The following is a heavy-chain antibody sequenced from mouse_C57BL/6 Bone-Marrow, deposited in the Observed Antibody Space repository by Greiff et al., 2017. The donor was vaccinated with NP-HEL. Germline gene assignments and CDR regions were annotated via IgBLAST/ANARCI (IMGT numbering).Heavy chain of an antibody. V-gene: IGHV1-81*01. CDR2: IYPRSGNT. D-gene: IGHD2-2*01. Sequence: LEESGAELARPGASVKLSCKASGYTFTSYGISWVKQRTGQGLEWIGEIYPRSGNTYYNEKFKGKATLTADKSSSTAYMELRSLTSEDSAVYFCARDYGYDYYAMDYWGQGTSVTVSS. CDR1: GYTFTSYG. J-gene: IGHJ4*01. CDR3: ARDYGYDYYAMDY.